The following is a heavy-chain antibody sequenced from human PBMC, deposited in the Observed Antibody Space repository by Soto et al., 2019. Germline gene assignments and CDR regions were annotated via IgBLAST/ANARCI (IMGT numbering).Heavy chain of an antibody. CDR1: GFAFSDYA. CDR2: ISSSTIST. Sequence: EVQLVESGGGLVQPGGSLRLSCVASGFAFSDYAMNWVRQAPGKGLEWVSFISSSTISTYYADSVKGRFTISRDNARNSLYLQMNSLTDEDTAVYYCARGVGVAHVDYWGQGTLVTVSS. CDR3: ARGVGVAHVDY. V-gene: IGHV3-48*02. J-gene: IGHJ4*02. D-gene: IGHD3-16*01.